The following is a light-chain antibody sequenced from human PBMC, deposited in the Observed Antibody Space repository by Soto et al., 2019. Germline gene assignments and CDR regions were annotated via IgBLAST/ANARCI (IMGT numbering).Light chain of an antibody. J-gene: IGLJ3*02. Sequence: QSVLTQPPSVSGAPRQRVTISCTGSSSNIGAGYDVHWYQQLPGKAPKLLIYGNSNRPSGVPDRFSGSKSGASAFLAITGLQAEDEADYYCQSYDISLTTWVFGGGTKLTVL. CDR1: SSNIGAGYD. CDR3: QSYDISLTTWV. CDR2: GNS. V-gene: IGLV1-40*01.